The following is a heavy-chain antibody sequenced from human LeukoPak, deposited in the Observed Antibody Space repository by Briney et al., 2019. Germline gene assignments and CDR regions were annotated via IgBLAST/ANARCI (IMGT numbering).Heavy chain of an antibody. V-gene: IGHV3-23*01. CDR1: GFTFNHYG. J-gene: IGHJ4*02. CDR2: ITGSGATT. CDR3: AEEVGSTYPTLDY. D-gene: IGHD1-26*01. Sequence: PGGSLRLSCAASGFTFNHYGMTWVRQPPGKGLEWVSTITGSGATTYYADSVKGRFTTSRDNSKNTLYLQMNSLRTDDTAVYYCAEEVGSTYPTLDYWGQGTLVTVSS.